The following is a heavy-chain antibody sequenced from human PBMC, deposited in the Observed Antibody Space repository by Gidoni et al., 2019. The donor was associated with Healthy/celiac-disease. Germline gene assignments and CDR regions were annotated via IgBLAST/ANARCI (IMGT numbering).Heavy chain of an antibody. V-gene: IGHV4-4*02. Sequence: VPLHESGPGLVKPSGTQSTTCAVSGGFISSSNWWSWVRQPPGKGLEWIGEIYHSGSTNYNPSLKSRVTISVDKSKNQFSLKLSSVTAADTAVYYCARGGQVGATIAFDIWGQGTMVTVSS. CDR3: ARGGQVGATIAFDI. J-gene: IGHJ3*02. CDR2: IYHSGST. CDR1: GGFISSSNW. D-gene: IGHD1-26*01.